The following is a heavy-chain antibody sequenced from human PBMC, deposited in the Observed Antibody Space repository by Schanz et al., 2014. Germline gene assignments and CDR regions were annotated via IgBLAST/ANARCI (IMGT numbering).Heavy chain of an antibody. V-gene: IGHV4-39*07. D-gene: IGHD1-7*01. Sequence: QLQLQESGPGLEKPSETLSLTCTVSGASISSNDFYWGWIRQPPGKGLEWIGEVNHGGYTNYNPSLKSGVTVSVDRSKKQFPLRRSSVTAADTAAYYCATWSGTRLFHNWGQGTLVTVSS. CDR1: GASISSNDFY. J-gene: IGHJ4*02. CDR3: ATWSGTRLFHN. CDR2: VNHGGYT.